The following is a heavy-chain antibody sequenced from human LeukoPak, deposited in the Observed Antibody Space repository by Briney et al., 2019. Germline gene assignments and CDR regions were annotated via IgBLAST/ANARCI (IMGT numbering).Heavy chain of an antibody. J-gene: IGHJ4*02. CDR3: ARLAEDSSGSPLFDY. V-gene: IGHV1-2*02. CDR1: GYTFTGYY. D-gene: IGHD3-22*01. Sequence: ASVKVSCKASGYTFTGYYMHWVRQAPGQGLEWMGWINPNSGGTNYAQKFQGRVTMTRDTSISTAYMELSRLRSDDTAVYYCARLAEDSSGSPLFDYWGQGTLVTVSS. CDR2: INPNSGGT.